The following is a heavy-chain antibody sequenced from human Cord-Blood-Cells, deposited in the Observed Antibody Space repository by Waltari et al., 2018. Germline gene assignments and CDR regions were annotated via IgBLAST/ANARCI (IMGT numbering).Heavy chain of an antibody. CDR2: SNPSSGGT. Sequence: QVQLVQSGAEVKKPGASVKVSCKASGYTFTGYYMPWVRQAPGQGLEWMGWSNPSSGGTNYAQELQGRVTKTRDTSSSTAYMGLSRLRSDDTAVYYCARDSTTIFGVVIYYFDYWGQGTLVTVSS. CDR3: ARDSTTIFGVVIYYFDY. D-gene: IGHD3-3*01. CDR1: GYTFTGYY. J-gene: IGHJ4*02. V-gene: IGHV1-2*02.